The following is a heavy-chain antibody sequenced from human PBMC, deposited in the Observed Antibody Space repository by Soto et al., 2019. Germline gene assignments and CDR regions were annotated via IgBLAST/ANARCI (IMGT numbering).Heavy chain of an antibody. CDR2: INPSGGST. J-gene: IGHJ4*02. CDR3: ARGTVTTNDFDY. Sequence: QVQLVQSGAEVKKPGASVKVSGKASGYTFTSYYMHWVRQAPGQGLECMGIINPSGGSTSYAQKFQGRVTMTRDTSTSTVYMELSSLRSEDTAVYYCARGTVTTNDFDYWGQGTLVTVSS. CDR1: GYTFTSYY. D-gene: IGHD4-17*01. V-gene: IGHV1-46*03.